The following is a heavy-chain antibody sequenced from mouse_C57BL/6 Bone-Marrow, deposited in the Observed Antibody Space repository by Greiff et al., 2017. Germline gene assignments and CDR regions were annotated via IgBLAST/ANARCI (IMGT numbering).Heavy chain of an antibody. CDR2: IYPRSGNT. V-gene: IGHV1-81*01. CDR3: ARLWPFNFFAY. Sequence: QVQLKESGAELARPGASVKLSCKASGYTFTSYGISWVKQRTGQGLEWIGEIYPRSGNTYYNEKFKGKATLTADKSSSTAYMELRSLTSEDSAVYFCARLWPFNFFAYWGQGTLVTVSA. J-gene: IGHJ3*01. CDR1: GYTFTSYG. D-gene: IGHD1-3*01.